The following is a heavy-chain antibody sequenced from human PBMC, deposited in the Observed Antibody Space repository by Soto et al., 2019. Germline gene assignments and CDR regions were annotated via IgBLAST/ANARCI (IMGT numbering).Heavy chain of an antibody. CDR2: TYYRSKWYN. CDR3: ARRLRPAGDFDY. Sequence: PXQTGSVACAISGDGVSSNSAACNWIRHSPSRGLEWLGRTYYRSKWYNDYAVSVKSRITINPDTSKNQFSLQLNSVTPEATAVYYCARRLRPAGDFDYWGQGTLVTVSS. V-gene: IGHV6-1*01. CDR1: GDGVSSNSAA. J-gene: IGHJ4*02. D-gene: IGHD6-6*01.